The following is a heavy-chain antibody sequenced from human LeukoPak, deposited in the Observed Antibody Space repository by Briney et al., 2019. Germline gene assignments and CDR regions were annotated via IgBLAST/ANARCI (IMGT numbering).Heavy chain of an antibody. J-gene: IGHJ4*02. Sequence: SVKVSCKASGGTFSSYAISWVRQAPGQGLEWMGRIIPILGIANYAQKFQGRVTITADKSTSTAYMELSSLRSEDTAVYYCASHRYSGSYLFDYWGQGTLVTVSS. D-gene: IGHD1-26*01. CDR3: ASHRYSGSYLFDY. CDR2: IIPILGIA. V-gene: IGHV1-69*04. CDR1: GGTFSSYA.